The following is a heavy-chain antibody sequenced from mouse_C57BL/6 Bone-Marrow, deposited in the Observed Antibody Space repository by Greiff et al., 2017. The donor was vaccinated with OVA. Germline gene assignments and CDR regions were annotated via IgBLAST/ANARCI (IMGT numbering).Heavy chain of an antibody. D-gene: IGHD3-2*02. CDR1: GYTFTSYG. CDR2: IYPRSGNT. J-gene: IGHJ3*01. Sequence: VQLQQSGAELARPGASVKLSCKASGYTFTSYGISWVKQRTGQGLEWIGEIYPRSGNTYYNEKFKGKATLTADKSSSTAYMQLSSLTSEDSAVYYCARGAAQAPFAYWGQGTLVTVSA. V-gene: IGHV1-81*01. CDR3: ARGAAQAPFAY.